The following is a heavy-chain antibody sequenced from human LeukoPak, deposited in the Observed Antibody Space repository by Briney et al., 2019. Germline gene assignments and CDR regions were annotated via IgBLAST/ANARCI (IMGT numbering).Heavy chain of an antibody. Sequence: PGESLRLSCAASGFTFSTFAMHWVRLSPGKGLEWVSSITGSGPYMLYADSVKHRFTISRDNTKNLLYLEMNSLRAEDTAMYFCVRDVGAVRGEVYFDYWGQGTLVTVSS. V-gene: IGHV3-21*06. CDR1: GFTFSTFA. CDR2: ITGSGPYM. CDR3: VRDVGAVRGEVYFDY. D-gene: IGHD3-10*01. J-gene: IGHJ4*02.